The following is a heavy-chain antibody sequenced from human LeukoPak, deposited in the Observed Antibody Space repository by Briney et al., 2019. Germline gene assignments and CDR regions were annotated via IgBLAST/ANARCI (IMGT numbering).Heavy chain of an antibody. Sequence: GGSLRLSCAASGFSLSMYWMTWVRQAPGKGLEWVANIKPDGSEKNYVGSVKGRFTISRDNAKNSLFLQMNSLRAEDTAAYYCARGNNWYGYWGQGTLVTVSS. CDR3: ARGNNWYGY. V-gene: IGHV3-7*01. J-gene: IGHJ4*02. CDR2: IKPDGSEK. CDR1: GFSLSMYW. D-gene: IGHD5-24*01.